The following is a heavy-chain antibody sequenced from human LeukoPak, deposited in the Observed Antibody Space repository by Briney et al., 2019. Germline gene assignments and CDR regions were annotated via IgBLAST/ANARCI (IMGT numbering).Heavy chain of an antibody. J-gene: IGHJ4*02. CDR1: GFTFSSYS. V-gene: IGHV3-21*01. CDR2: ISSSSSYI. D-gene: IGHD2-2*01. Sequence: TGGSLRLSRVASGFTFSSYSMNWVRQAPGKGLEWVSSISSSSSYIYYADSVKGRFTISRDNAKNSLYLQMNSLRAEDTAVYYCARGDRDLYCSSTSCYPVLGGQGTLVTVSS. CDR3: ARGDRDLYCSSTSCYPVL.